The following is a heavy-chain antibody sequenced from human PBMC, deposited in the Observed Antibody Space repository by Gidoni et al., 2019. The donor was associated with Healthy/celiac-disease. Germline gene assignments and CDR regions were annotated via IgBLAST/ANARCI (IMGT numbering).Heavy chain of an antibody. Sequence: QVQLVQSGAEVKKPGASVKVSCKASGYTFTGYYMHWVRQAPGQGLEWMGWINPSSGGTNYAQKFQGRVTMTRDTSISTAYMELSRLRSDDTAVYYCARGARKYYYGSGSSFDPWGQGTLVTVSS. CDR1: GYTFTGYY. V-gene: IGHV1-2*02. J-gene: IGHJ5*02. CDR2: INPSSGGT. CDR3: ARGARKYYYGSGSSFDP. D-gene: IGHD3-10*01.